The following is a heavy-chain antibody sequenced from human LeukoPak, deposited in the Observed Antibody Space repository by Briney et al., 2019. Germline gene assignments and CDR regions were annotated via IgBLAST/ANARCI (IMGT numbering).Heavy chain of an antibody. CDR1: GVSISSYY. D-gene: IGHD6-19*01. Sequence: SETLSLTCTVSGVSISSYYWSWIRQPPGKGLDWIGYIYYSGSTNYNPSLKSRVTISVDTSKNQFSLKLSSVTAADTAVYYCARERKSSGWVNYYYYYYMDVWGKGTTVTISS. V-gene: IGHV4-59*01. CDR3: ARERKSSGWVNYYYYYYMDV. J-gene: IGHJ6*03. CDR2: IYYSGST.